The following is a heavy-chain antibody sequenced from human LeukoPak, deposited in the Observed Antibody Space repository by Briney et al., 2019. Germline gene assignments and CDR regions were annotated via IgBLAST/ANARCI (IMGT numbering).Heavy chain of an antibody. CDR1: GYSISSSYS. CDR3: ARVPVNIWENWFDP. V-gene: IGHV4-38-2*02. J-gene: IGHJ5*02. D-gene: IGHD1-26*01. Sequence: SETLSLTCTVSGYSISSSYSWGWIRQPPGKGLEWIGTIYYTGSTNYNPSLKSRVTISVDTSKTQFSLKLNSVTAANTAVYYWARVPVNIWENWFDPWGQGTLVTVSS. CDR2: IYYTGST.